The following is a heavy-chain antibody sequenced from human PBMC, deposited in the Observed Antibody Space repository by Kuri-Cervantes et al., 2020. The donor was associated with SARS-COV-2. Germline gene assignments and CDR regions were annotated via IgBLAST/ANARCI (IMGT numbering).Heavy chain of an antibody. J-gene: IGHJ2*01. Sequence: ASVKVSCKVSGYTLTELSMHWVRQAPGKGLEWMGGFGPEDGETIYAQKFQGRVTMTEDTSTDTAYMELSSLRSEDTAVYYCARSSGYYRRWYCDLWGRGTLVTVSS. D-gene: IGHD3-22*01. CDR3: ARSSGYYRRWYCDL. V-gene: IGHV1-24*01. CDR2: FGPEDGET. CDR1: GYTLTELS.